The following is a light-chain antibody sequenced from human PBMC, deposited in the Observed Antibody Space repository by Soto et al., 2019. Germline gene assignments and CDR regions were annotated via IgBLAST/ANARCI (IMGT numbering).Light chain of an antibody. V-gene: IGLV2-14*01. CDR3: SSYTRSSTLYV. J-gene: IGLJ1*01. CDR1: SSDVGENNY. Sequence: QSALTQPASVSGSPGQSITISCTGTSSDVGENNYVSWYQQHQGKAPKLMIYDVTHRPSGISNRFSGSKSGNTASLTISGLQAEDEADYYCSSYTRSSTLYVFGTGTNLTVL. CDR2: DVT.